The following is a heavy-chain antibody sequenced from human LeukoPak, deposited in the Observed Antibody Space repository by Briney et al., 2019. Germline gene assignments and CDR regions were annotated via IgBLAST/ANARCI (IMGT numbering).Heavy chain of an antibody. J-gene: IGHJ4*02. V-gene: IGHV4-4*02. Sequence: SGTLSLTCAISGGSISTANWWSWVRRPPGKGLEWIVEIYHDGSTNYNPSLKSRVTSSIDKSKTHFSLKLTSVTAADTAVYYCARQSSDSYGPFDYWGQGTLVTVSS. CDR3: ARQSSDSYGPFDY. CDR1: GGSISTANW. CDR2: IYHDGST. D-gene: IGHD5-18*01.